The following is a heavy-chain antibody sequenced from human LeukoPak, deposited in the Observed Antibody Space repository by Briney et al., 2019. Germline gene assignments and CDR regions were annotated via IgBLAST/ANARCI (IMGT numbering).Heavy chain of an antibody. Sequence: ASVTVSCTASGYTFTGYYMHWVRQAPGQGLEWMGWINPNSGGTNYAQKFQGRVTMTRDTSISTAYMELSRLRSDDTAVYYCARVDGDYVTVDYWGQGTLVTVSS. J-gene: IGHJ4*02. CDR2: INPNSGGT. CDR3: ARVDGDYVTVDY. D-gene: IGHD4-17*01. V-gene: IGHV1-2*02. CDR1: GYTFTGYY.